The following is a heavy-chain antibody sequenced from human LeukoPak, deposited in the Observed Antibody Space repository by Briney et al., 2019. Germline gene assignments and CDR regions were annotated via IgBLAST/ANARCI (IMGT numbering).Heavy chain of an antibody. CDR1: GVSFSAYY. D-gene: IGHD3-22*01. CDR2: INHGGST. V-gene: IGHV4-34*01. J-gene: IGHJ4*02. Sequence: SETLSLTCAVYGVSFSAYYWSWIRQPPGKGLEWIGEINHGGSTNYNPSLKSRVTISVDTSKNQFSLKLSSVTAADTAVYYCARGQSPRSGYYFEPFDYWGQGTLVTVSS. CDR3: ARGQSPRSGYYFEPFDY.